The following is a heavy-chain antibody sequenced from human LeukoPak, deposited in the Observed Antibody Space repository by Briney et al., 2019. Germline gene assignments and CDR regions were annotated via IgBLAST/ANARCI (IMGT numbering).Heavy chain of an antibody. J-gene: IGHJ4*02. CDR2: IIPIFGTA. D-gene: IGHD6-19*01. V-gene: IGHV1-69*13. Sequence: GASVKVSCKASGGTFSSYAISWVRQAPGQGLEWMRGIIPIFGTANYAQKFQGRVTITADESTSTAYMELSSLRSEDTAVYYCATQVYSSGWWDFDYWGQGTLVTVSS. CDR3: ATQVYSSGWWDFDY. CDR1: GGTFSSYA.